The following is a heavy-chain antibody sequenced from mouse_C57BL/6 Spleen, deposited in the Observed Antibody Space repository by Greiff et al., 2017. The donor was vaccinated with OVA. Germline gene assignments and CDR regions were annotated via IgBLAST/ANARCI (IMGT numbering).Heavy chain of an antibody. CDR2: ISDGGSYT. CDR3: ARDWGDY. V-gene: IGHV5-4*01. J-gene: IGHJ2*01. CDR1: GFTFSSYA. Sequence: EVKLVESGGGLVKPGGSLKLSCAASGFTFSSYAMSWVRQTPEKRLEWVATISDGGSYTYYPDNVKGRFTISRDNAKNNLYLQMSHLKSEDTAMYYCARDWGDYWGQGTTLTVSS.